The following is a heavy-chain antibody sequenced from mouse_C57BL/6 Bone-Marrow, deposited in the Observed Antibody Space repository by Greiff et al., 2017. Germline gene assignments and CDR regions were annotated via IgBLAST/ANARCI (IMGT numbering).Heavy chain of an antibody. D-gene: IGHD1-1*02. CDR1: GFTFSDYG. CDR3: ARQELWYAMDY. J-gene: IGHJ4*01. Sequence: DVKLVESGGGLVQPGGSLKLSCAASGFTFSDYGMAWVRQAPRKGPEWVAFISNLAYSIYYADTVTGRFTISRENAKNTLYLKMSSLRSEDTAMYYCARQELWYAMDYWGQGTSVTVSS. CDR2: ISNLAYSI. V-gene: IGHV5-15*01.